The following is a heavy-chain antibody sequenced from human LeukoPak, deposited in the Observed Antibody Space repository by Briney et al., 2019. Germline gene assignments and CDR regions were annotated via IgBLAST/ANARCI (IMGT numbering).Heavy chain of an antibody. J-gene: IGHJ4*02. CDR2: IYYSGST. CDR1: GGSISSYY. D-gene: IGHD3-22*01. CDR3: AREDYYDSSGYSH. Sequence: PSETLSLTXTVSGGSISSYYWSWIRQPPGKGLEWIGYIYYSGSTNYNPSLKSRVTISVDTSKNQFSLKLSSVTAADTAVYYCAREDYYDSSGYSHWGQGTLVTVSS. V-gene: IGHV4-59*01.